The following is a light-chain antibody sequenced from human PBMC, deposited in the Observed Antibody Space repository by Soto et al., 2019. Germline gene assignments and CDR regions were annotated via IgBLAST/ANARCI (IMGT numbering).Light chain of an antibody. Sequence: QLVLTQSPSASASLGASVKLTCTLSSGRSSYAIGWHQQQPEKGPRYLMKVTSDGSHSKGDGIPDRFSGSSSGAERYLTIASLQSEDEADYYCQTWVTGMDVFGGGTKLTVL. CDR3: QTWVTGMDV. CDR2: VTSDGSH. J-gene: IGLJ2*01. CDR1: SGRSSYA. V-gene: IGLV4-69*01.